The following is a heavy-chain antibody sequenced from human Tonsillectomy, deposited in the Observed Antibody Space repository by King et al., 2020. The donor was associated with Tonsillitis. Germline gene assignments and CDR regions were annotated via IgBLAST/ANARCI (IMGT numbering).Heavy chain of an antibody. CDR2: MSHDVSNR. CDR1: GVTFSSYG. CDR3: AKDSGVEAVAGEFDS. V-gene: IGHV3-30*18. D-gene: IGHD6-19*01. J-gene: IGHJ4*02. Sequence: VQLVESGGGVVQPGRSLRLSCAAAGVTFSSYGMHWVRQAPGKGLEWVALMSHDVSNRFFGDSVRGRFTISSDNSKNTVYLQMNSLTVDDTALYYCAKDSGVEAVAGEFDSWGQGTLVTVSS.